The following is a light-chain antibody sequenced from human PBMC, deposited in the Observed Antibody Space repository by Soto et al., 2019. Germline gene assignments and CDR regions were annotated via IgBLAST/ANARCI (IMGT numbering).Light chain of an antibody. CDR1: QSVNSR. V-gene: IGKV3-20*01. J-gene: IGKJ5*01. Sequence: EIVLTQSPGTLSLSPGERATLSCRASQSVNSRLAWYQHKPGQAPRLLISGASSRATGIPDGCSGSGSATDFTLTTSRVEPEDFGLYYCQHYGRSPISFCQGTRREIK. CDR3: QHYGRSPIS. CDR2: GAS.